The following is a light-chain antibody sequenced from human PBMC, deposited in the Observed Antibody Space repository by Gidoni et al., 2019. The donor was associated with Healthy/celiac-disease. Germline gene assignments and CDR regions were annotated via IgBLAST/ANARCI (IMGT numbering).Light chain of an antibody. CDR2: VAS. Sequence: IVMTQSPATLSVSPGERANLSCRASHSVSSNLAWYQHKPCQAPRLLIYVASTRATGIPARFSGSGSGTEFTLTISSLQSEDFAVYYCQQYNNWIRHTFXXXIKLEIK. CDR3: QQYNNWIRHT. V-gene: IGKV3-15*01. J-gene: IGKJ2*01. CDR1: HSVSSN.